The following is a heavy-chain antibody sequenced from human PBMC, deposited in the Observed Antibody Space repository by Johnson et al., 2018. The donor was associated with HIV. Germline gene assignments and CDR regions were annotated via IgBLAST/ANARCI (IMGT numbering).Heavy chain of an antibody. J-gene: IGHJ3*02. Sequence: VQLVESGGGVVQPGGSLRLSCAASGFTFSSYDMHWVRQAPGKGLEWVAFISYDGTNKYYADSVKGRFTISRDNSDNTLYLQVNSLGAEDTAVYYCAKASTPTMIVVVISAFDIWGQGTMVTVSS. CDR2: ISYDGTNK. V-gene: IGHV3-30*18. CDR3: AKASTPTMIVVVISAFDI. D-gene: IGHD3-22*01. CDR1: GFTFSSYD.